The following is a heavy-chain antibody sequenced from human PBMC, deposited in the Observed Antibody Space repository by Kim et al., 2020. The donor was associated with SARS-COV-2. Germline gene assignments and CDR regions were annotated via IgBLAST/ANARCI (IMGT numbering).Heavy chain of an antibody. Sequence: SETLSLTCTVSGGSISSYYWSWIRQPPGKGLEWIGYIYYSGSTNYNPSLKSRVTISVDTSKNQFSLKLSSVTAADTAVYYCSRIGALYAFDIWGQGTMVTVSS. J-gene: IGHJ3*02. V-gene: IGHV4-59*13. CDR3: SRIGALYAFDI. CDR1: GGSISSYY. CDR2: IYYSGST.